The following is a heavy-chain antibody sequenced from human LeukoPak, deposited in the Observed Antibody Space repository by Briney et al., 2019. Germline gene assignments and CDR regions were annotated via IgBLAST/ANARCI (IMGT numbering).Heavy chain of an antibody. CDR3: ARVEWDYYDSSGYNDY. V-gene: IGHV3-7*01. CDR1: GFTFSSYW. CDR2: IKQDGSEK. D-gene: IGHD3-22*01. J-gene: IGHJ4*02. Sequence: GSLRLSCAASGFTFSSYWMSWVRQAPGKGLEWVANIKQDGSEKYYVDSVKGRFTISRGNAKNSLYLQMNSLRAEDTAVYYCARVEWDYYDSSGYNDYWGQGSQVTVSS.